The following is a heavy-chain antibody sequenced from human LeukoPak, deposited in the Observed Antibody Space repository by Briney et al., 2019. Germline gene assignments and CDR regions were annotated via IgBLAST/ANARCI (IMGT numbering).Heavy chain of an antibody. CDR2: IYYSGST. CDR3: ARALTDGAFDI. V-gene: IGHV4-30-4*08. Sequence: SQTLSLTCTVSGGSISSGDYYWSWIRQPPGKGLEWIRYIYYSGSTYYSPSLKSRVTISVDTSKNQFSLKLSSVTAADTAVYYCARALTDGAFDIWGQGTMVTVSS. D-gene: IGHD2-8*02. J-gene: IGHJ3*02. CDR1: GGSISSGDYY.